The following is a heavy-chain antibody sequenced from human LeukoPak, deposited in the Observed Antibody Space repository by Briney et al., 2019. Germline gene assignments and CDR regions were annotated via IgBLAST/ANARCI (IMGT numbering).Heavy chain of an antibody. CDR3: ARGGANLDSYGSE. D-gene: IGHD5-18*01. CDR1: GGSISSCY. CDR2: IYYSGST. Sequence: SETLSLTCTVSGGSISSCYWSWIRQPPGKGLEWIGYIYYSGSTNYNPSLKSRVTISVDTSKDQFSLKLSSVTAADTAVYYCARGGANLDSYGSEWGQGTLVTVSS. V-gene: IGHV4-59*01. J-gene: IGHJ4*02.